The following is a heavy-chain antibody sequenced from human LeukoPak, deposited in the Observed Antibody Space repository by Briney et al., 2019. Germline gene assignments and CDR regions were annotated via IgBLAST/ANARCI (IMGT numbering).Heavy chain of an antibody. D-gene: IGHD3-22*01. CDR2: ISAYNGNT. CDR1: GYTFTSYG. Sequence: ASVKVSCKASGYTFTSYGISWVRPAPGQGLEWMGWISAYNGNTNYAQKLQGRVTMTTDTSTSTAYMELRSLRSDDTAVYYCARVGYYDSSGYWYPNDYWGQGTLVTVSS. J-gene: IGHJ4*02. V-gene: IGHV1-18*01. CDR3: ARVGYYDSSGYWYPNDY.